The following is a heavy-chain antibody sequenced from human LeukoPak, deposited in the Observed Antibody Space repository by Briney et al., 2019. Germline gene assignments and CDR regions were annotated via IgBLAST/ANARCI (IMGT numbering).Heavy chain of an antibody. CDR3: ANAKQWLAFDS. CDR2: IYDSGST. V-gene: IGHV4-59*01. D-gene: IGHD6-19*01. Sequence: PSETLSLTCTVSGGSISTYYWSWFRQPPGEGLEWIGNIYDSGSTNYNPSLKSRVTISLDTSKNQLSLKLTSVTAVDTAIYYCANAKQWLAFDSWGQGALVTVSS. J-gene: IGHJ4*02. CDR1: GGSISTYY.